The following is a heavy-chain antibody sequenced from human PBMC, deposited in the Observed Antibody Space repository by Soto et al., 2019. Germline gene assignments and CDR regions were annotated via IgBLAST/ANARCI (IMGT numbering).Heavy chain of an antibody. CDR3: AKDISWAAHYAFDI. CDR1: GFTFDDYA. Sequence: EVQLVESGGGLVQPGRSLRLSCAASGFTFDDYAMHWVRQAPGKGLEWVSGISWNSGSIGYADSVKGRFTISRDNAKNSLYLQMNSLRAEDTALYYCAKDISWAAHYAFDIWVQGTMVTVSS. J-gene: IGHJ3*02. D-gene: IGHD6-25*01. CDR2: ISWNSGSI. V-gene: IGHV3-9*01.